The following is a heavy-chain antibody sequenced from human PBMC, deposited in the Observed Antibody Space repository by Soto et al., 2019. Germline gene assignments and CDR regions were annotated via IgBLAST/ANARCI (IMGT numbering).Heavy chain of an antibody. CDR2: SHVGPDTT. CDR1: GYTFTSYY. J-gene: IGHJ4*02. Sequence: QVQLEQSGAEVKKPGASMKVSCQASGYTFTSYYIHWVRQAPGQGLEWMGVSHVGPDTTMYAQKFQGRVTMTRDTSTSTVYMELSSLIFEDTAVYFCARESSGTQYFDYWGQGTLVTVSS. CDR3: ARESSGTQYFDY. V-gene: IGHV1-46*01. D-gene: IGHD6-19*01.